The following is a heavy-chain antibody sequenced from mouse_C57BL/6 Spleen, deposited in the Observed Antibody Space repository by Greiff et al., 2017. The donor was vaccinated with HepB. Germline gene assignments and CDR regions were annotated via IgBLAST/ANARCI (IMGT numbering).Heavy chain of an antibody. CDR1: GYSFTSYY. CDR2: IYPGSGNT. CDR3: AREEELLGAMDY. D-gene: IGHD2-1*01. Sequence: VQLQQSGPELVKPGASVKISCKASGYSFTSYYIHWVKQRPGQGLEWIGWIYPGSGNTKYNEKFKGKATLTADTSSSTAYMQLSSLTSEASAVYYCAREEELLGAMDYWGQGTSVTVSS. V-gene: IGHV1-66*01. J-gene: IGHJ4*01.